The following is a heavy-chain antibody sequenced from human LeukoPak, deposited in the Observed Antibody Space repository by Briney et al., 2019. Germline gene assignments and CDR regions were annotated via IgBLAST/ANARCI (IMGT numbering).Heavy chain of an antibody. CDR1: GFTFSSYA. V-gene: IGHV3-23*01. CDR2: ISGSGVST. D-gene: IGHD1-26*01. CDR3: AKDTYSGSPGPYYFDY. Sequence: GGSLRLSCAASGFTFSSYAMSWVRQAPGKGLEWVSAISGSGVSTYYADSEKGRFTISRDNSKNTLYPQMNSLRAEDTAVYYCAKDTYSGSPGPYYFDYWGQGTLVTVSS. J-gene: IGHJ4*02.